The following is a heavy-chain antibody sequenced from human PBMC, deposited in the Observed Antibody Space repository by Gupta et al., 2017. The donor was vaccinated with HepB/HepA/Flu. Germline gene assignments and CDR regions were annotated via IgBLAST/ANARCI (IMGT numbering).Heavy chain of an antibody. CDR1: GGPISHYY. CDR2: VHNSGST. D-gene: IGHD3-22*01. J-gene: IGHJ6*02. CDR3: ARLRWTDYYDFDV. Sequence: HVQLQESGPGLVKPSETLSLTCTVSGGPISHYYWNWIRQPPGKGLEWIGYVHNSGSTNYNSSPKSRVTISVDTSKNQFSLNLSSMTAADTAVYYCARLRWTDYYDFDVWGQGTTVTVSS. V-gene: IGHV4-59*08.